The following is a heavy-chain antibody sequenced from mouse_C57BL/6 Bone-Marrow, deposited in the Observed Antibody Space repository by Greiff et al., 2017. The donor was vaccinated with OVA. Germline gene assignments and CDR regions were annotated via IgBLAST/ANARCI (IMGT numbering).Heavy chain of an antibody. J-gene: IGHJ4*01. D-gene: IGHD2-2*01. CDR2: ILPGSGST. CDR1: GYTFTGYW. V-gene: IGHV1-9*01. CDR3: AREIYYGYDGNAMDY. Sequence: VHLVESGAELMKPGASVKLSCKATGYTFTGYWIEWVKQRPGHGLEWIGEILPGSGSTNYNEKFKGKAPFTADTSSNTAYMQLSSLTTEDSAIYYCAREIYYGYDGNAMDYWGQGTSVTASS.